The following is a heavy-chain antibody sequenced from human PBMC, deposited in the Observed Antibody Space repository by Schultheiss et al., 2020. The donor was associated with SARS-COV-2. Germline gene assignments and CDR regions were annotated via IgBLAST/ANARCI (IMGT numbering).Heavy chain of an antibody. CDR3: ARERHVYFDF. J-gene: IGHJ4*02. CDR1: GFTVSSNY. Sequence: GESLKISCAASGFTVSSNYMSWVRQAPGKGLEWVSVIYSGGSTYYADSVKGRFTISRDNSKNTLYLQMNSLRAEDTAVYCCARERHVYFDFWGQGTLVTVSS. CDR2: IYSGGST. V-gene: IGHV3-53*01.